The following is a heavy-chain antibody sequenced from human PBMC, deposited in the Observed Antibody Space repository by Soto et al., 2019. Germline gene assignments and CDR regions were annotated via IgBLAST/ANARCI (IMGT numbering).Heavy chain of an antibody. V-gene: IGHV1-69*12. CDR3: ARGIVTVSEYNYYYYGMDV. Sequence: QVQLVQSGAEVKMPGSSVKVSCKASGGTFNSYAIDWVRQAPGQGLEWMGGIIPIFGTTNYPQKLQGRVKLTADESTRTAYMELSTLRSEDTAVYYCARGIVTVSEYNYYYYGMDVWGQGTTVTVSS. CDR2: IIPIFGTT. J-gene: IGHJ6*02. CDR1: GGTFNSYA. D-gene: IGHD2-21*02.